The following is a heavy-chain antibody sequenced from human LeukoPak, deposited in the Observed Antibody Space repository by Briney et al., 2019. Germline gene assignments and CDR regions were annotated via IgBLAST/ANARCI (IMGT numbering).Heavy chain of an antibody. J-gene: IGHJ4*02. Sequence: PGGSLRLSCAASGFTFSDYAMHWVRQAPGKGLEYVSATSSNGGSTYYADSVKGRFTISRDNSKNTLYLQMGSLRAEDMAVYYCARGLTTGEYWGQGTLVTVSS. CDR1: GFTFSDYA. CDR3: ARGLTTGEY. V-gene: IGHV3-64*02. D-gene: IGHD4-17*01. CDR2: TSSNGGST.